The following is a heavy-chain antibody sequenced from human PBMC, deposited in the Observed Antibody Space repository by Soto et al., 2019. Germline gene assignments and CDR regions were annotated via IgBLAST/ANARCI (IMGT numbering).Heavy chain of an antibody. D-gene: IGHD1-7*01. J-gene: IGHJ3*02. Sequence: GGSLRLSCAASGFTFSSYGMHWVRQAPGKGLEWVAVISYDGSNKYYADSVKGRFTISRDNSKNTLYLQMNSLRAEDTAVYYCAKDRGVNGTTYDAFDIWGQGTMVTVSS. V-gene: IGHV3-30*18. CDR2: ISYDGSNK. CDR3: AKDRGVNGTTYDAFDI. CDR1: GFTFSSYG.